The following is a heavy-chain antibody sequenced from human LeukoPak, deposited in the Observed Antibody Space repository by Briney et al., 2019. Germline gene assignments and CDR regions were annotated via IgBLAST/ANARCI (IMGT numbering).Heavy chain of an antibody. D-gene: IGHD3-10*01. CDR2: ISSSTNTI. CDR1: GFTFSSYA. V-gene: IGHV3-23*01. Sequence: GGSLRLSCAASGFTFSSYAMSWVRQAPGKGLEWVSYISSSTNTIHYGDSVKGRFTISRDNSKNTLYLQMNSLRAEDTAVYYCALRGAWGQGTLVTVSS. CDR3: ALRGA. J-gene: IGHJ5*02.